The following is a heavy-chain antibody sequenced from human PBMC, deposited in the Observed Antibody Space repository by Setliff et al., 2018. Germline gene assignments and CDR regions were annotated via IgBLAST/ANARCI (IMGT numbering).Heavy chain of an antibody. CDR3: ATGSSRGYSGYPRPYGMDV. J-gene: IGHJ6*02. D-gene: IGHD5-12*01. V-gene: IGHV1-18*01. CDR1: GYTFRNYA. Sequence: RASVKVSCKASGYTFRNYAFAWVRQAPGQGLEWVGWISVYNGDTNYAQKFQGRVTLTTDTSTSTAYMELSSLRSEDTAVYYCATGSSRGYSGYPRPYGMDVWGQGTTVTVSS. CDR2: ISVYNGDT.